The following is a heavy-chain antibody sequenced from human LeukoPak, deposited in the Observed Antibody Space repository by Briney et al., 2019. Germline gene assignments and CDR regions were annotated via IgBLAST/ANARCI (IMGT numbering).Heavy chain of an antibody. D-gene: IGHD3-10*01. Sequence: PGGSLRLSCAASGFTFESYTIHWVRQAPGKGLEWVALVSYGGSNKYYIDSVKGRFTISRDNSKNTLYLQMSSLRVEDTAVYYCAKRASGSGTSLYYFDYWGQGTLVTVSS. CDR1: GFTFESYT. V-gene: IGHV3-30-3*02. CDR3: AKRASGSGTSLYYFDY. CDR2: VSYGGSNK. J-gene: IGHJ4*02.